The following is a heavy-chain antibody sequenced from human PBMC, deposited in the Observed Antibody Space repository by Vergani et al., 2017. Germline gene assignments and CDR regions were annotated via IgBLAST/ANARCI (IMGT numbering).Heavy chain of an antibody. CDR1: GGTFSSYA. CDR3: ARGDYSNYYYYYYGMDV. Sequence: QVQLVQSGAEVKKPGSSVKVSCKASGGTFSSYAISWVRQAPGPGLEWMGGIIPIFGTANYAQKFQGRVTITADESTSTAYMELSSLRSEDTAVYYCARGDYSNYYYYYYGMDVWGQGTTVTVSS. V-gene: IGHV1-69*01. CDR2: IIPIFGTA. J-gene: IGHJ6*02. D-gene: IGHD4-11*01.